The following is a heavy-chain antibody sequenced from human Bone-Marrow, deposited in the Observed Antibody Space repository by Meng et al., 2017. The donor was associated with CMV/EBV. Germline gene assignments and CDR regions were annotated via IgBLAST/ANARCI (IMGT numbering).Heavy chain of an antibody. CDR1: GGTFSSYA. V-gene: IGHV1-69*05. CDR3: ARTYYYDSSGYYFDY. Sequence: SGGTFSSYAISWVRQATGQGLEWMGGIIPIFGTANYAQKFQGRVTITTDESTSTAYMELSSLRSEDTAVYYCARTYYYDSSGYYFDYWGQGTLVTVSS. CDR2: IIPIFGTA. J-gene: IGHJ4*02. D-gene: IGHD3-22*01.